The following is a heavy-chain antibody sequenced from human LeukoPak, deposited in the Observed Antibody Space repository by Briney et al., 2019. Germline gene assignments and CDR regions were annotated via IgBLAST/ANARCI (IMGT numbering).Heavy chain of an antibody. Sequence: GESLKISCEGSGYSYPNYWIGWVRQMPGKGLEWMGVIYPADSDTKYSPSFQGQVTISADKSISTAYLQWSSLKASDTAMYYCARRITMVRGVITKTNWFDPWGQGTLVTVSS. CDR3: ARRITMVRGVITKTNWFDP. J-gene: IGHJ5*02. V-gene: IGHV5-51*01. CDR2: IYPADSDT. D-gene: IGHD3-10*01. CDR1: GYSYPNYW.